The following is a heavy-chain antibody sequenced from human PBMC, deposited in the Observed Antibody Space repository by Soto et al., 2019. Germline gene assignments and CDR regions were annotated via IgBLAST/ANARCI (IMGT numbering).Heavy chain of an antibody. V-gene: IGHV1-18*01. CDR1: GYTFTSYG. D-gene: IGHD2-21*02. CDR3: AIFVSAYCGGDCYSYWFDP. Sequence: ASVKVSCKASGYTFTSYGISWVRQAPGQGLEWMGWISAYNGNTNYAQKLQGRVTMTTDTSTSTAYMELRSLRSDDTAVYYCAIFVSAYCGGDCYSYWFDPWGQGTLVTVSS. CDR2: ISAYNGNT. J-gene: IGHJ5*02.